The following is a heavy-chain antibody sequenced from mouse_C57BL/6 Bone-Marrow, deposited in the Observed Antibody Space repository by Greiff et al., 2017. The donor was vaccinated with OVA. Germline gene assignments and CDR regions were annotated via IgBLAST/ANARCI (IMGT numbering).Heavy chain of an antibody. V-gene: IGHV1-81*01. J-gene: IGHJ2*01. CDR1: GYTFTSYG. D-gene: IGHD1-1*01. CDR3: ARDTTVVVAYYFDY. CDR2: IYPRSGNT. Sequence: VQLQQSGAELARPGASVKLSCKASGYTFTSYGISWVKQRTGQGLEWIGEIYPRSGNTYYNEKFKGKATLTADKSSSTAYMELRSLTSEDSAVYFCARDTTVVVAYYFDYWGQGTTLTGSS.